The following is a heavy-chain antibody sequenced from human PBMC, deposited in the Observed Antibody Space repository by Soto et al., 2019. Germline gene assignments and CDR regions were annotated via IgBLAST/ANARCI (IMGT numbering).Heavy chain of an antibody. D-gene: IGHD5-18*01. CDR3: ARDKGPDTYGQTRIRDYSYAMDV. J-gene: IGHJ6*02. Sequence: QVQLQGSGPRLVKPSQTLSLTCSVSGASISSGAYFWTWIRHHPGKGLEWIGYIYYSVSTSYTHQNPSIQSRVTISVDTSKNLFSLRLTSVTAADTATYYCARDKGPDTYGQTRIRDYSYAMDVWGQGTTVIVSS. CDR1: GASISSGAYF. CDR2: IYYSVST. V-gene: IGHV4-31*03.